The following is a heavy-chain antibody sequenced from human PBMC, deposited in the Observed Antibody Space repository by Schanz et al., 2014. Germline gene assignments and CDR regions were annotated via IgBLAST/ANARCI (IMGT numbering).Heavy chain of an antibody. J-gene: IGHJ6*02. CDR3: ARAKRFGDMDV. D-gene: IGHD3-10*01. CDR1: GYTFVSYS. Sequence: QVQLVQSGAEVKKPGASVKVSCKASGYTFVSYSMHWVRQAPGQGLEWMGIINPSGGGTNNAQKYHGRRTITRDTSTSADFMELSSRTADDTAVYCCARAKRFGDMDVWGQGTTVTVSS. CDR2: INPSGGGT. V-gene: IGHV1-46*01.